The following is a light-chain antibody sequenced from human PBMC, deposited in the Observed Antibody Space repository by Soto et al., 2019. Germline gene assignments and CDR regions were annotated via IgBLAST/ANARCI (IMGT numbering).Light chain of an antibody. CDR1: QSLLHSNGYNC. Sequence: DIVMTQSPLSLPVTPGEPASISRRSSQSLLHSNGYNCLDWYLKKPGQSPQLLIYLGSNRASGVHDRFRGSGAGTDFTLKISRVEGEDVGVYYCMQALETPLTFGGGTKVEIK. CDR3: MQALETPLT. CDR2: LGS. V-gene: IGKV2-28*01. J-gene: IGKJ4*01.